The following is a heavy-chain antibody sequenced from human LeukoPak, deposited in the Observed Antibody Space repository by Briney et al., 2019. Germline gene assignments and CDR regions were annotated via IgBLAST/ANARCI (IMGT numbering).Heavy chain of an antibody. V-gene: IGHV3-64*01. CDR1: GFTFSSYA. CDR2: ISSNGGST. J-gene: IGHJ4*02. D-gene: IGHD4-17*01. Sequence: GGSLRLSCAASGFTFSSYAMHWVRQAPGKGLEYVSAISSNGGSTYYANSVKGRFTISRDNSKNTLYLQMGSLRAEDMAVYYCARDHDYGDYGGPIDYWGQGTLVTVSS. CDR3: ARDHDYGDYGGPIDY.